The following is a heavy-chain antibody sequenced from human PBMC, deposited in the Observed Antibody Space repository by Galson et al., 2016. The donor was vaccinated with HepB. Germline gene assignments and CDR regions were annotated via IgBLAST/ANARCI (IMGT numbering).Heavy chain of an antibody. CDR2: IYYSGST. CDR1: GGSISSSSYY. CDR3: ASQVNGLVAGDY. V-gene: IGHV4-39*07. D-gene: IGHD1-26*01. J-gene: IGHJ4*02. Sequence: SETLSLTCTVSGGSISSSSYYWGWIRQPPGKGLEWIGSIYYSGSTYYNPSLKSRVTISVDTSKNQFSLKLSYVTAADTAVYYCASQVNGLVAGDYWGQGTLVTVSS.